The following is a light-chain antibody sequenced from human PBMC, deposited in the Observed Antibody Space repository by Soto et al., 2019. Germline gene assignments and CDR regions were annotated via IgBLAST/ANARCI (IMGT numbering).Light chain of an antibody. V-gene: IGKV1-5*03. Sequence: DIQMTQSPSTLSASVGDRVTITCRASQSIRSWLAWYQQKPGKAPKLLIYKASSLESGVPSRFSGSGSGTEFNLTISSLQPDDFATYYCHQYNSYSTFGQGTKVEIK. CDR1: QSIRSW. CDR2: KAS. J-gene: IGKJ1*01. CDR3: HQYNSYST.